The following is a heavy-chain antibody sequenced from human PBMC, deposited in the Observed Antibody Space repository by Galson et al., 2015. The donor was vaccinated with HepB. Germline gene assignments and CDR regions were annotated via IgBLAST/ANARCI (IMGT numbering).Heavy chain of an antibody. D-gene: IGHD3-22*01. J-gene: IGHJ2*01. CDR2: IWYDGSNR. V-gene: IGHV3-33*01. CDR1: GFTFSSFG. Sequence: SLRLSCAASGFTFSSFGMHWVRQAPGKGLEWVAVIWYDGSNRYYGDSVKGRFTISRDSSKNTLYLQMNSLRAEDTAVYYCAREHYYDSSGYYYARYLDLWGRGTLVTVSS. CDR3: AREHYYDSSGYYYARYLDL.